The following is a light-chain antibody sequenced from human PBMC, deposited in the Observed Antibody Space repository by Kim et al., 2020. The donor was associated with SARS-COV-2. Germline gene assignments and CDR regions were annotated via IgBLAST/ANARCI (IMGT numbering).Light chain of an antibody. Sequence: AQIKLTCTLRSGNSRYTSAWHQQQPEKGPRYLMQLKSDGSHSRGDGIPDRFSSSSSGAERYLTISGLQSEDEADYYCQTWGTGIRVFGGGTQLTVL. CDR1: SGNSRYT. CDR3: QTWGTGIRV. J-gene: IGLJ3*02. CDR2: LKSDGSH. V-gene: IGLV4-69*01.